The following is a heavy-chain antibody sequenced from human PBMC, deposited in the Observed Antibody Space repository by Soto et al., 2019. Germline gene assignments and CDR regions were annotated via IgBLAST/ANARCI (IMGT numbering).Heavy chain of an antibody. CDR1: GGTFSSYA. J-gene: IGHJ6*02. D-gene: IGHD4-17*01. Sequence: QVQLVQSGAEVKKPGSSVKVSCKASGGTFSSYAISWVRQAPGQGLEWMGGIIPIFGTANYAQKFQGRVTITADESTSTAYMELSSLRSEDTAVYYCAETHYGGNSGYYYYGMVVWGQGTTVTVSS. CDR3: AETHYGGNSGYYYYGMVV. V-gene: IGHV1-69*12. CDR2: IIPIFGTA.